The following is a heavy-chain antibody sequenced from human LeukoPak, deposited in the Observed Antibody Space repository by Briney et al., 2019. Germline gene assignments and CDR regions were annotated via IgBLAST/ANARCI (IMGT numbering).Heavy chain of an antibody. D-gene: IGHD4-17*01. CDR1: GGSISSGDYS. CDR2: INHSGST. CDR3: ARGQPSDRAGFDYGYWFDP. Sequence: PSETLSLTCTVSGGSISSGDYSWSWIRQPPGKGLEWIGEINHSGSTNCNPSLKSRVTISVGTSKNQFSLRLSPVTAADTAVYYCARGQPSDRAGFDYGYWFDPWGQGTLVTVSS. J-gene: IGHJ5*02. V-gene: IGHV4-39*07.